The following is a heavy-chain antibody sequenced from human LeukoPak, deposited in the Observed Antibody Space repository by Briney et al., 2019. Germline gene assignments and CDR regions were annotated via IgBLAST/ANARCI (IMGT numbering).Heavy chain of an antibody. D-gene: IGHD5-18*01. CDR3: AGLDTIMVRDAGY. CDR1: GFSFSNYW. CDR2: IRKDGNDE. V-gene: IGHV3-7*01. Sequence: GGSLRLSCAASGFSFSNYWMSWVRQAPGKGLEWVANIRKDGNDEYYVDSVKGRFTISRDNAKNSLYLQMNSLRAEDTAVYYCAGLDTIMVRDAGYWGQGTLVIVSS. J-gene: IGHJ4*02.